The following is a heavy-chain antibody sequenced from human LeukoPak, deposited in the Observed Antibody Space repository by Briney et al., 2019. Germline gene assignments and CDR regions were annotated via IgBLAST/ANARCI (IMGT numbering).Heavy chain of an antibody. Sequence: GGSLRLSCAASGFTFSSYAMSWVRQAPGKGLEWVSAISGSGGSTYYADSVKGRFTISRDNSKNTLYLQVNSLRAEDTAVYYCARDDKGLAGTFDYWGQGTLVTVSS. J-gene: IGHJ4*02. CDR1: GFTFSSYA. CDR2: ISGSGGST. V-gene: IGHV3-23*01. CDR3: ARDDKGLAGTFDY. D-gene: IGHD3-16*01.